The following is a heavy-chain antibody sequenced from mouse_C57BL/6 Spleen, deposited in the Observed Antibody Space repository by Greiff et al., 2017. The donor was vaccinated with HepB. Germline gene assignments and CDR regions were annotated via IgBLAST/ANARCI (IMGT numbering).Heavy chain of an antibody. J-gene: IGHJ3*01. CDR3: ARSSDGYYDVWGAY. Sequence: VQLQQPGAELVKPGASVKMSCKASGYTFTSYWITWVKQRPGQGLEWIGDIYPGSGSTNYNEKFKSKATLTVDTSSSTAYMQLSSLTSEDSAVYYCARSSDGYYDVWGAYWGQGTLVTVSA. V-gene: IGHV1-55*01. D-gene: IGHD2-3*01. CDR2: IYPGSGST. CDR1: GYTFTSYW.